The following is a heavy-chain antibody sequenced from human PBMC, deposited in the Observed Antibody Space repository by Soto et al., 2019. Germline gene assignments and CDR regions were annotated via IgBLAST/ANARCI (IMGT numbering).Heavy chain of an antibody. CDR2: IDGSGGNT. J-gene: IGHJ5*02. CDR3: VKNSGWFNT. D-gene: IGHD3-10*01. CDR1: GVPLSRPW. V-gene: IGHV3-23*01. Sequence: HHGGCMRLACSASGVPLSRPWMAWVRQAPGEGLEWVSTIDGSGGNTYYGDCVKGRFTISRDNSRNTVYLQMNSLRGDDTALYYCVKNSGWFNTWGQGALVTVAS.